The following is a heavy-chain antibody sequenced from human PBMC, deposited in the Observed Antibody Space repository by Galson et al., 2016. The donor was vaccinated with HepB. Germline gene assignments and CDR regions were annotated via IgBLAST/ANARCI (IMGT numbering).Heavy chain of an antibody. V-gene: IGHV1-24*01. CDR1: GYTLTEFS. D-gene: IGHD3-16*01. CDR2: FDPEDDET. J-gene: IGHJ3*02. Sequence: SVKVSCKVSGYTLTEFSMHWVRQAPGKGLEWMGGFDPEDDETIYAQKFQGRVTLTEDTSTDTAYMELSSLRSEDTAVYYCATHGQDRSRAYAAFDIWGQGTMVTASS. CDR3: ATHGQDRSRAYAAFDI.